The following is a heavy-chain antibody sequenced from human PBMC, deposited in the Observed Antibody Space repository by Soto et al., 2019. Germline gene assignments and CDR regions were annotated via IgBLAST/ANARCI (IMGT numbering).Heavy chain of an antibody. Sequence: GASVKVSCKASGGTFSSYAISWVRQAPGQGLEWMGGIIPIFGTANYAQKFQGRVTITADESTSTAYMELSRLRSDDTAVYYCARDGNRYYDFWSGYRVDAFDIWGQGTMVTVSS. CDR3: ARDGNRYYDFWSGYRVDAFDI. D-gene: IGHD3-3*01. V-gene: IGHV1-69*13. CDR1: GGTFSSYA. CDR2: IIPIFGTA. J-gene: IGHJ3*02.